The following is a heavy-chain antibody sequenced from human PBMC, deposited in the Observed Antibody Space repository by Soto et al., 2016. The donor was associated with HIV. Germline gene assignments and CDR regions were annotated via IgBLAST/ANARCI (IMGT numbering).Heavy chain of an antibody. J-gene: IGHJ6*02. CDR1: KFTFSSYA. V-gene: IGHV3-23*01. D-gene: IGHD3-10*01. Sequence: EVQLLESGGGLVXPGGSLRLSCAASKFTFSSYAMSWVRQAPGKGLEWVSAISGSGGSTYYADSVKGRFTISRDNSKNTLYLQMNSLRAEDTAVYYCAKDRGTMVRGVTLYYYYYGMDVWGQGTTVTVSS. CDR2: ISGSGGST. CDR3: AKDRGTMVRGVTLYYYYYGMDV.